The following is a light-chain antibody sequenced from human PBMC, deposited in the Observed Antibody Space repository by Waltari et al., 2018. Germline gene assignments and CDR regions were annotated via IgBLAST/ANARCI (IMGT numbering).Light chain of an antibody. V-gene: IGKV2-30*01. J-gene: IGKJ2*01. Sequence: DVVMTQSPLSLPVTLGPPASISCRSSQSLVYSDGNTYLNWFHQRPGQSPRRLIYKVSDRDSGVPDRFSGSGSVSDFTLEISRVEADDVGVYYCMQGSHWPYTFGQGTRLDIK. CDR1: QSLVYSDGNTY. CDR2: KVS. CDR3: MQGSHWPYT.